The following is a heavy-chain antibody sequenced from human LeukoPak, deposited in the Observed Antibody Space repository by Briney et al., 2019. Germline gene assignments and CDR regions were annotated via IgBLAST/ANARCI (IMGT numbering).Heavy chain of an antibody. CDR1: GFTFGDYA. D-gene: IGHD2-21*02. V-gene: IGHV3-49*03. Sequence: GGSLRLSCTASGFTFGDYAMSWFRQAPGKGLEWVGFIRSKAYGGTTEYAASVKGRFTISRDDSKSIAYLQMNSLKTEDTAVYYCTRDGPKRCCGDCSHPPFDYWGQGTLVTVSS. CDR2: IRSKAYGGTT. J-gene: IGHJ4*02. CDR3: TRDGPKRCCGDCSHPPFDY.